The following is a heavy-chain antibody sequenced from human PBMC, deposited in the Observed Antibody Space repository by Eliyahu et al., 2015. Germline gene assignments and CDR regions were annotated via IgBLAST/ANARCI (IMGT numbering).Heavy chain of an antibody. D-gene: IGHD6-19*01. CDR3: ARGIAVSLGH. Sequence: QVQLVQSGAEVKKPGXSVKVSCKASGYTFTSYDINWVRQAPGQGLEWMGWMNPNNGNTAYAQKFQGRVTMTRNTSVSTAYMELNSLRSEDTAVYSCARGIAVSLGHWGQGTLVTVSS. CDR1: GYTFTSYD. V-gene: IGHV1-8*01. CDR2: MNPNNGNT. J-gene: IGHJ4*02.